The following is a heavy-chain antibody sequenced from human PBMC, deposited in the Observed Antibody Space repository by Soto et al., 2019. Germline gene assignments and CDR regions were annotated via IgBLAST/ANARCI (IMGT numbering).Heavy chain of an antibody. V-gene: IGHV1-69*01. D-gene: IGHD3-3*01. CDR3: AGGVWRGYSEYYYGMDV. J-gene: IGHJ6*02. Sequence: QVQLVQSGAEMKKPGSSVTVSCKVFGGTFISYSFSWVRQAPGQGPEWMGGIIPIFGTPNYAQKFQGRVTITADGSTSTAYMELSSLRSGDTAVYYCAGGVWRGYSEYYYGMDVRGQGTTVTVSS. CDR1: GGTFISYS. CDR2: IIPIFGTP.